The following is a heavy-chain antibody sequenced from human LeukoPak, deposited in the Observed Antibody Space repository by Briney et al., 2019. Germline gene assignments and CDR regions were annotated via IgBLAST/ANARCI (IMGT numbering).Heavy chain of an antibody. CDR1: GYTFTSYG. V-gene: IGHV1-18*01. CDR3: ARAAQIGYCTNGVCYHFDY. CDR2: ISAYNGNT. J-gene: IGHJ4*02. Sequence: ASVKVSCKASGYTFTSYGISWVRQAPGQGLEWMGWISAYNGNTNYAQKLQGRVTMTTDTSTSTAYMELRSLRSDDTAVYYCARAAQIGYCTNGVCYHFDYWGQGTLVTVSS. D-gene: IGHD2-8*01.